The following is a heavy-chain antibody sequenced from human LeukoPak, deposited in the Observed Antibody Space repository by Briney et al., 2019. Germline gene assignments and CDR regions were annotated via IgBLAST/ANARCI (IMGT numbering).Heavy chain of an antibody. CDR2: IYSGGST. Sequence: QPGGSLRLSCAASGFTVSSNYMSWVRQAPGKGLEWVTVIYSGGSTYYADSVKGRFTISRDNSKNTLYLQMNSLRAEDTAVYYCARESYDSSGYRGHYFDYWGQGTLVTVSS. J-gene: IGHJ4*02. V-gene: IGHV3-53*01. CDR3: ARESYDSSGYRGHYFDY. CDR1: GFTVSSNY. D-gene: IGHD3-22*01.